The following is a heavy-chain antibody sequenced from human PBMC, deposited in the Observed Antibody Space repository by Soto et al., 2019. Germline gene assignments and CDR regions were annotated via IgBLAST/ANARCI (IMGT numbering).Heavy chain of an antibody. V-gene: IGHV3-23*01. D-gene: IGHD5-12*01. CDR2: IGGRGNSA. Sequence: GGSLRLSCAASGFIFTNYAMNWVRQAPGKGLEWVSVIGGRGNSAYYADSVQGRFTISRDNSKNTLSLQMSSPTADDTAIYYCVREGRGSFDFWGRGTMVTVSS. J-gene: IGHJ3*01. CDR3: VREGRGSFDF. CDR1: GFIFTNYA.